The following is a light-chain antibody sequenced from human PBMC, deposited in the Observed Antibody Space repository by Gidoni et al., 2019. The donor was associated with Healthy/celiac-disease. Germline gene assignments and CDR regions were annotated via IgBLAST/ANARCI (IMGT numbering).Light chain of an antibody. CDR3: QQYNNWPLT. CDR2: GAS. CDR1: QSFSSN. V-gene: IGKV3-15*01. J-gene: IGKJ4*01. Sequence: ELLMTQSPATLSVSPGERATLSCRASQSFSSNLAWYQQKPGHAPRLLIYGASTRATGIPARFSGSGSGTEFTLTISSLQSEDFAVYYCQQYNNWPLTFGGGTKVEIK.